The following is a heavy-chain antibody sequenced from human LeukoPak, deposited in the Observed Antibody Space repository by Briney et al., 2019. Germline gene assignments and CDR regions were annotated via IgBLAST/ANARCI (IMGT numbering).Heavy chain of an antibody. D-gene: IGHD1/OR15-1a*01. CDR2: ISSSSSYI. CDR1: GFTLSGHS. Sequence: GGSLRLSCVVSGFTLSGHSINWVRQAPGKGLEWVSSISSSSSYIYYTDSVKGRFTISRDNSKNTLYLQMNSLRAEDTAVYYCAKGGEQVTWNFQNWGQGTLVTVSS. V-gene: IGHV3-21*04. CDR3: AKGGEQVTWNFQN. J-gene: IGHJ1*01.